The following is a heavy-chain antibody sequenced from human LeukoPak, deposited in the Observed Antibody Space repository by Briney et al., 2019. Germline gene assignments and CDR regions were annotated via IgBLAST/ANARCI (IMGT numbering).Heavy chain of an antibody. CDR1: GFTFSSYD. Sequence: PGGSLRLSCAASGFTFSSYDMTWVRQAPGKGLEWVSAISGSGGSTYSADSVKGRFTISRDNSKNTLYLQMNSLRAEDTAVYYCAKKYSTGLDPWGQGTLVTVSS. CDR2: ISGSGGST. D-gene: IGHD1-26*01. CDR3: AKKYSTGLDP. J-gene: IGHJ5*02. V-gene: IGHV3-23*01.